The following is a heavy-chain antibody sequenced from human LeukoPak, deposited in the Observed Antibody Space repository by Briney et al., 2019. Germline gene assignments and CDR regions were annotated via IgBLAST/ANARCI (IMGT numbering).Heavy chain of an antibody. D-gene: IGHD4-11*01. CDR3: ARGGSNYWYYYYMDV. Sequence: SVKVSCKASGGTFSSYALNWVRQAPGQGLERMGGIIPIFGTANYAQKFQGRVTITADESTSTAYMELSSLRSEDTAVYYCARGGSNYWYYYYMDVWGKGTTVTVSS. J-gene: IGHJ6*03. CDR2: IIPIFGTA. CDR1: GGTFSSYA. V-gene: IGHV1-69*13.